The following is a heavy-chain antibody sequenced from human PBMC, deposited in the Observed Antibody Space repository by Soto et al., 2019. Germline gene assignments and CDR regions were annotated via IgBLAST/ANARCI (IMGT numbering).Heavy chain of an antibody. V-gene: IGHV3-33*01. CDR2: ISYDGSDE. CDR3: SDLGNYGN. J-gene: IGHJ4*02. Sequence: QVQLVESGGGVVQPGRSLRLSCVASGFTFSTYGMHWVRQAPGKGPEWVALISYDGSDEYYADSVKGRFTISRDNSKNTLYLQMDSRRAEDTAVYYCSDLGNYGNWGQGTLVTVSP. CDR1: GFTFSTYG. D-gene: IGHD1-7*01.